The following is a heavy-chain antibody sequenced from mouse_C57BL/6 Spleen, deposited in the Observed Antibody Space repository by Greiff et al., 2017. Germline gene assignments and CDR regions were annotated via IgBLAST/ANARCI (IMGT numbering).Heavy chain of an antibody. CDR2: INPNNGGT. CDR1: GYTFTDYY. J-gene: IGHJ2*01. CDR3: ARGEDGYYVDY. Sequence: EVQLQQSGPELVKPGASVKISCKASGYTFTDYYMNWVKQSHGKSLEWIGDINPNNGGTSYNQKFKGKATLTVDKSSSTAYMELRSLTSEDSAVYYCARGEDGYYVDYWGQGTTLTVSS. D-gene: IGHD2-3*01. V-gene: IGHV1-26*01.